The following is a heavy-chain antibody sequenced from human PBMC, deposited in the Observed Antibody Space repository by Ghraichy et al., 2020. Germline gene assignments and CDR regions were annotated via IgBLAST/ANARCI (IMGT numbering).Heavy chain of an antibody. Sequence: GGSLRLSCAASGFTFSSYAMSWVRQAPGKGLEWVSAISGSGGSTYYADSVKGRFTISRDNSKNTLYLQMNSLRAEDTAVYYCAKGSPGITIFGVGIDYWGQGTLVTVSS. CDR3: AKGSPGITIFGVGIDY. CDR1: GFTFSSYA. CDR2: ISGSGGST. J-gene: IGHJ4*02. D-gene: IGHD3-3*01. V-gene: IGHV3-23*01.